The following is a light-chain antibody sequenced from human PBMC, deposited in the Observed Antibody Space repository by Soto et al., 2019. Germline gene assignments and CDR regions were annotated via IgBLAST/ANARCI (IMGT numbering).Light chain of an antibody. CDR2: DTS. Sequence: QAVVTQEPSLTVSPGGTGTLTCGSSTGAVTSGHYPYWFQQKPGQAPRTLIYDTSNKHSWTPARFSGSLLGGKAALTLSGAQPEDEAESYCLLSYSGAHVVFGGGTKLTVL. CDR1: TGAVTSGHY. CDR3: LLSYSGAHVV. J-gene: IGLJ2*01. V-gene: IGLV7-46*01.